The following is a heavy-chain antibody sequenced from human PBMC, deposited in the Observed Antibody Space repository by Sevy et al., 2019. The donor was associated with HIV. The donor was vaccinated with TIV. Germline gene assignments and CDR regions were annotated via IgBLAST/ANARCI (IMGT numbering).Heavy chain of an antibody. CDR3: ARLEMTTISVDAIDI. J-gene: IGHJ3*02. D-gene: IGHD4-4*01. CDR2: IYPGDSET. Sequence: GESLQISCKGSGYRFNSYWIGWVRQMPGKGLEWMGIIYPGDSETRYSPSFQGQVTISADKSISSAYLQWSSLKASDTAMYYCARLEMTTISVDAIDIWGQGTMVTVSS. CDR1: GYRFNSYW. V-gene: IGHV5-51*01.